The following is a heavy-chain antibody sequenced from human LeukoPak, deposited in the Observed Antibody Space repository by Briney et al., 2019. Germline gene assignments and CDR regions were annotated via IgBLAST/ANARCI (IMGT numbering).Heavy chain of an antibody. Sequence: KASQTLSLTCTVSGGSISSGGYYWSWIRQHPGKGLEWIGYIYYSGSTYYNPSLKSRVTISVDTSKNQFSLKLSSVTAADTAVYYCARVWGNSYYFDYWGQGTLVTVSS. V-gene: IGHV4-31*03. D-gene: IGHD4-23*01. J-gene: IGHJ4*02. CDR3: ARVWGNSYYFDY. CDR2: IYYSGST. CDR1: GGSISSGGYY.